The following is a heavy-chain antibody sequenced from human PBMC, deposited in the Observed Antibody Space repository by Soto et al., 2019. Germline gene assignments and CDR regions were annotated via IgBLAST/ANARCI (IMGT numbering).Heavy chain of an antibody. CDR3: AKSMGRYDYIWGSYRFDY. D-gene: IGHD3-16*02. Sequence: EVQLLESGGGLVQPGGSLRLSCAASGFTFSSYAMSWVRQAPGKGLEWVSAISGSGGSTYYADSVKGRFTISRDNSKNTLYLQMNSLRAEDTAVYYCAKSMGRYDYIWGSYRFDYWGQGTLLTVSS. V-gene: IGHV3-23*01. J-gene: IGHJ4*02. CDR1: GFTFSSYA. CDR2: ISGSGGST.